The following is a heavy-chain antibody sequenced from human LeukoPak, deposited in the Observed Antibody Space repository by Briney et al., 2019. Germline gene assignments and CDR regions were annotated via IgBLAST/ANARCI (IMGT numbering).Heavy chain of an antibody. V-gene: IGHV4-59*08. D-gene: IGHD6-19*01. CDR3: ARHVEYSSGWDRPFDY. Sequence: PSETLSLTCTVSGGSTGSYYWNWIRQPPGKGLEWIGYIYYSGSTNYNPSLKSRATISVDTSKNQFSLKLSSVTAADTAVYYCARHVEYSSGWDRPFDYWGQGTLVTVSS. CDR2: IYYSGST. J-gene: IGHJ4*02. CDR1: GGSTGSYY.